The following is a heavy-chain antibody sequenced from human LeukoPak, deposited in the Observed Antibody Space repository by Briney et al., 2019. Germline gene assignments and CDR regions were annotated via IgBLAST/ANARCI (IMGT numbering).Heavy chain of an antibody. CDR2: INTNTGNP. Sequence: GASVKVSCKASGYSFTNYAMNWVRQAPGQGLEWMGWINTNTGNPTYAQGFTGRFVFSLDTSVSTAYLQISSLKAEDTAAYYCAILGSSSDYWGQGTLVTVSS. V-gene: IGHV7-4-1*02. CDR3: AILGSSSDY. D-gene: IGHD1-26*01. CDR1: GYSFTNYA. J-gene: IGHJ4*02.